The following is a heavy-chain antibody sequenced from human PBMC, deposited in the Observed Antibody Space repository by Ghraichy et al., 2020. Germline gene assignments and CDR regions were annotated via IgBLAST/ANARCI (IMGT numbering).Heavy chain of an antibody. CDR1: GGSFSGYY. Sequence: ESLNISCAVYGGSFSGYYWSWIRQPPGKGLEWIGEINHSGSTNYNPSLKSRVTISVDTSKNQFSLKLSSVTAADTAVYYCASGYCSSTSCYDRGWFDPWGQGTLVTVSS. CDR2: INHSGST. V-gene: IGHV4-34*01. CDR3: ASGYCSSTSCYDRGWFDP. D-gene: IGHD2-2*01. J-gene: IGHJ5*02.